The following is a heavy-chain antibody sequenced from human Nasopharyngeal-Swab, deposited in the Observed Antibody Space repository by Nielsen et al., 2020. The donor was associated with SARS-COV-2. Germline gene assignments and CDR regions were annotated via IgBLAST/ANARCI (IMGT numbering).Heavy chain of an antibody. D-gene: IGHD3-22*01. J-gene: IGHJ4*02. CDR1: GFTFSSYA. CDR3: ATSYYYDSSGPMGVFDY. V-gene: IGHV3-23*01. CDR2: ISGSGGST. Sequence: GVSLRLSCAASGFTFSSYAMSWVRHAPGKGLEWVSAISGSGGSTYYADSVKGRFTISRDNSKNTLYLQMNSLRAEDTAVYYCATSYYYDSSGPMGVFDYWGQGTLVTVSS.